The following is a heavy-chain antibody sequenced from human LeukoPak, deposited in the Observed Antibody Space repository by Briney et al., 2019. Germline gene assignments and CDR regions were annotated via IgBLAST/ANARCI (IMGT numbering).Heavy chain of an antibody. J-gene: IGHJ4*02. V-gene: IGHV4-38-2*02. CDR3: ARHTGYDYVWGGYRSRLGFDY. CDR2: IYHSGST. CDR1: GYSISSGYY. Sequence: SETLSLTCTVSGYSISSGYYWGWIRQPPGKGLEWIGSIYHSGSTYYNPSLKSRVTISVDTSKNQFSLKLSSVTAADTAVYYCARHTGYDYVWGGYRSRLGFDYWGQGTLVTVSS. D-gene: IGHD3-16*02.